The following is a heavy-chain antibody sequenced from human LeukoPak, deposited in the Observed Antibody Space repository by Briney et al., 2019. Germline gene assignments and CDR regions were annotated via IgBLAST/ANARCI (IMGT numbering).Heavy chain of an antibody. CDR3: AKEERAAAGRDFEG. CDR2: ISGSGDST. Sequence: GGSLRLSCAASGFTFSSYAMSWVRQAPGKGLEWVSAISGSGDSTYYPESVKGRFTISRDNSENTVYLQMNSLRAEDTAVYYCAKEERAAAGRDFEGWGQGTLVTVSS. J-gene: IGHJ4*02. V-gene: IGHV3-23*01. D-gene: IGHD6-13*01. CDR1: GFTFSSYA.